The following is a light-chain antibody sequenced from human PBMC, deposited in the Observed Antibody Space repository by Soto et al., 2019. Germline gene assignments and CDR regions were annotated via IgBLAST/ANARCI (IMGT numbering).Light chain of an antibody. CDR3: QESYTTPAVS. Sequence: DIQMTQSPSSLSASVGDRVTITCRASQKITTYLNWYQQRPGKAPKLLIYATSTLQSGVPSRFSGSGSGTEFTLTISSLQAEDFATYFCQESYTTPAVSFGGGTKVDIK. J-gene: IGKJ4*01. CDR1: QKITTY. V-gene: IGKV1-39*01. CDR2: ATS.